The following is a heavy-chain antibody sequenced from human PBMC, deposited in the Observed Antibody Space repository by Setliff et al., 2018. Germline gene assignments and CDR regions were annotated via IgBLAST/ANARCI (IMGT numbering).Heavy chain of an antibody. J-gene: IGHJ5*02. Sequence: SETLSLTCAVYDGSFSDYYWSWIRQPPGKGLEWIGEINHYGSTKYKSSLKSRVTISVDTPKNQFSLRLHSVTAADTAVYYCARDVYDFRTGQGGPWGQGTRVTVSS. D-gene: IGHD3-3*01. CDR1: DGSFSDYY. CDR2: INHYGST. V-gene: IGHV4-34*01. CDR3: ARDVYDFRTGQGGP.